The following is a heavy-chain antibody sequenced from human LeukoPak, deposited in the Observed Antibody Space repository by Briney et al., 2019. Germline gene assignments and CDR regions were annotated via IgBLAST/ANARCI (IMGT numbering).Heavy chain of an antibody. CDR1: GFTFSSYW. J-gene: IGHJ4*02. Sequence: GGSLRLSCAASGFTFSSYWMHWVRQAPGKGLVWVSRINSDGSSTSYADSVKGRFTISRDNAKNTLYLQMNSLRAEDTAVYYCARVGYGSSVDIDYWGQGTLVTVSS. CDR2: INSDGSST. V-gene: IGHV3-74*01. D-gene: IGHD3-10*01. CDR3: ARVGYGSSVDIDY.